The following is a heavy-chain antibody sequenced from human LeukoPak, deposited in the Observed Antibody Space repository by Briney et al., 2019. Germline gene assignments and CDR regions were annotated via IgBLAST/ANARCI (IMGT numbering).Heavy chain of an antibody. V-gene: IGHV4-39*07. J-gene: IGHJ4*02. CDR2: IYYSGST. Sequence: PSETLSLTCTVSGGSISSSSYYWGWIRQPPGKGLEWIGSIYYSGSTYYNPSLKSRVTISVDTSKNQFSLKLSSVTAADTAVYYCARNDSVAGTTFDYWGQGTLVTVSS. D-gene: IGHD6-19*01. CDR1: GGSISSSSYY. CDR3: ARNDSVAGTTFDY.